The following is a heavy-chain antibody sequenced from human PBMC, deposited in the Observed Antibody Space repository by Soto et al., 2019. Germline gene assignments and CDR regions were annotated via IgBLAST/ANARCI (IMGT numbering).Heavy chain of an antibody. CDR1: GFTFTTYG. CDR3: AKDLLQWLVVGHDAFDI. CDR2: ISASGDST. V-gene: IGHV3-23*01. Sequence: EVRLLESGGGLVQPGGSLRLSCVASGFTFTTYGMNWVRQAPGKGLEWVSGISASGDSTFNADSVKGRFTISRDNSKNTLYLQMNSLRAEDTAVYYCAKDLLQWLVVGHDAFDIWGQGTMVTVSS. D-gene: IGHD6-19*01. J-gene: IGHJ3*02.